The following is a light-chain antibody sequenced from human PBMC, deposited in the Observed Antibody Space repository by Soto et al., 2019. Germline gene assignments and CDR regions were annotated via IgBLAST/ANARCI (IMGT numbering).Light chain of an antibody. CDR2: GAS. CDR1: QSISNW. J-gene: IGKJ1*01. CDR3: QHYNSYSEA. V-gene: IGKV1-5*01. Sequence: DIQMTQSPSTLSASVGDSVTITCRASQSISNWLAWYQQKPGKAPQLLIYGASSLESGVPSRFSGSGSGTEFTLTISSLQPDDFATYYCQHYNSYSEAFGQGTKVDIK.